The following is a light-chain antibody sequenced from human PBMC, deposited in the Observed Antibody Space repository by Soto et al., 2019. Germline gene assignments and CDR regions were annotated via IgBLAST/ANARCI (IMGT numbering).Light chain of an antibody. CDR3: QSADSSGSYWV. J-gene: IGLJ3*02. V-gene: IGLV3-25*03. Sequence: SYELTQPPSVSLSPGQTARITCSGDALPKQFTYWYQQKPGQAPVLLIYKDSARPSGIPERISGSSSGTTVTLTISGVQAEDEADYYCQSADSSGSYWVFGGGTKLTVL. CDR2: KDS. CDR1: ALPKQF.